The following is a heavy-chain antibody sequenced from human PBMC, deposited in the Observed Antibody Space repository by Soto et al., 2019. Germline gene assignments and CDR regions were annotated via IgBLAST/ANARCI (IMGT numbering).Heavy chain of an antibody. J-gene: IGHJ3*02. V-gene: IGHV1-69*02. CDR3: ARDVDYYYSSGLYDAFDI. CDR2: IIPILGIA. CDR1: GGTFSSYT. D-gene: IGHD3-22*01. Sequence: QVQLVQSGAEVKKPGSSVKVSCKASGGTFSSYTISWVRQAPGQGLEWMGRIIPILGIANYSQKFQVRVTITADKSTSTAYMELSSLRSEDTAVYYCARDVDYYYSSGLYDAFDIWGQGTMVTVSS.